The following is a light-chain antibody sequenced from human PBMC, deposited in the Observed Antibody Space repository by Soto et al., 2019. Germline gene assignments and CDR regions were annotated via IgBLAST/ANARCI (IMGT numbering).Light chain of an antibody. CDR3: SSYASSSRYV. J-gene: IGLJ1*01. V-gene: IGLV2-14*01. CDR2: EVT. Sequence: QSVLTQPASVSGSPGQSITISCTGTSIDVGGYNYVSWYQQHPGKAPKLMIYEVTNRPSGVSTRFSGSKSGNTASLTISGLQAEDEADYYCSSYASSSRYVFGTGTKVTVL. CDR1: SIDVGGYNY.